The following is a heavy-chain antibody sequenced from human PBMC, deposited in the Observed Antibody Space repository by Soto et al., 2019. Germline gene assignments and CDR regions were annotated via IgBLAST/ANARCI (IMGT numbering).Heavy chain of an antibody. J-gene: IGHJ3*02. CDR2: IYSGGST. V-gene: IGHV3-53*01. CDR3: ARTTDDAFDI. CDR1: GFTVSSNY. Sequence: GGSLRFSCAASGFTVSSNYMSWVRQAPGKGLEWVSVIYSGGSTYYADSVKGRFTISRDNSKNTLYLQMNSLRAEDTAVYYCARTTDDAFDIWGQGTMVTVSS.